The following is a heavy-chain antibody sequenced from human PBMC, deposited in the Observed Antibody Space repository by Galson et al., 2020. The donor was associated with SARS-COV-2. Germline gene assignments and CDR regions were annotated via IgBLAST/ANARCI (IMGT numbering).Heavy chain of an antibody. V-gene: IGHV3-15*01. CDR1: GFTYSNAW. J-gene: IGHJ5*02. CDR2: IKSKTDGGTT. Sequence: GGSLRLSCAASGFTYSNAWMSWVRQAPRKGLEWVGRIKSKTDGGTTDYAAPVKGRVTISRDDSKNTLYLQMNSLETKDTAMYYCTTDNNGDYADNWFDPWCQGTRVTVFS. D-gene: IGHD4-17*01. CDR3: TTDNNGDYADNWFDP.